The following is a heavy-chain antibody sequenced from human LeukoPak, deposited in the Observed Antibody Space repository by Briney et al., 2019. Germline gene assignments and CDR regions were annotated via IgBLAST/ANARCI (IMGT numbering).Heavy chain of an antibody. CDR2: IYYSGSA. CDR3: ARQLITGTGRGYFAS. J-gene: IGHJ4*02. D-gene: IGHD1-20*01. Sequence: PSETLSLTCSVSGGSISSSTYSWGWIRQPPGMGLEWIGTIYYSGSAYYNPSLNSRVTVSVDTSKNQFSLKLSSVTAADTSVYYCARQLITGTGRGYFASWGQGSLVTVSS. V-gene: IGHV4-39*01. CDR1: GGSISSSTYS.